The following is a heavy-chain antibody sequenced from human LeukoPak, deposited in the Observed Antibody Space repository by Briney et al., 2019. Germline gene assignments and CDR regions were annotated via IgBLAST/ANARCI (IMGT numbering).Heavy chain of an antibody. J-gene: IGHJ4*02. CDR2: INPNSGGT. Sequence: GASVKVSCKASGYTFTGYYIHWVRQAPGQGLECMGRINPNSGGTNYAQKFQGRVTMTRDTSISTAYMELSRLRSDDTAVYYCARSGGGSYGSVGGVDYWGQGTLVTVSS. D-gene: IGHD1-26*01. CDR3: ARSGGGSYGSVGGVDY. V-gene: IGHV1-2*06. CDR1: GYTFTGYY.